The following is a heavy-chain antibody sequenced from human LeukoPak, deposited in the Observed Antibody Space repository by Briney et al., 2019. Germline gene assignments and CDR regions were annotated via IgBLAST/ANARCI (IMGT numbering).Heavy chain of an antibody. CDR2: INPSGGST. J-gene: IGHJ4*02. D-gene: IGHD5-24*01. Sequence: ASVTVSYKASGYTFTIYYMHWVRQAPGQGLEWMGVINPSGGSTSYAQKFQGRVTMTRHTSTSTVYMELSSLRSEDTAVYYCARGRWLQSKALDYWGQGTLVTVSS. CDR3: ARGRWLQSKALDY. V-gene: IGHV1-46*01. CDR1: GYTFTIYY.